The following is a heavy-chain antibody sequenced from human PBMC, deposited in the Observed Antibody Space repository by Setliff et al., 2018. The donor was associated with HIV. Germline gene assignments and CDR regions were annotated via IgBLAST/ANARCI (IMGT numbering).Heavy chain of an antibody. Sequence: SETLSLTCAVYGGSFSGYYWSWIRQPPGKGLEWIGEINHSGSTNYNPSLKSRVTTSVDTSKNQFSLKLRSVTAADTAVYYCARGPRYGSGTPFDYWGQGTLVTVSS. J-gene: IGHJ4*02. V-gene: IGHV4-34*01. D-gene: IGHD3-10*01. CDR1: GGSFSGYY. CDR3: ARGPRYGSGTPFDY. CDR2: INHSGST.